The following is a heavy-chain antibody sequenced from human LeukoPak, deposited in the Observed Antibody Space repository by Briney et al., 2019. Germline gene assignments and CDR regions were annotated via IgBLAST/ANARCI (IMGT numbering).Heavy chain of an antibody. Sequence: SETLSLXCAVYGGSFSGYYWSWIRLPPGKGLESIGEINHSGSTNYNPSLKSRVTISVDTSKNQFSLKLSSVTAADTAVYYCARGYVDTAMVRYYYYYYMDVWGKGTTVTVSS. J-gene: IGHJ6*03. CDR1: GGSFSGYY. V-gene: IGHV4-34*01. D-gene: IGHD5-18*01. CDR3: ARGYVDTAMVRYYYYYYMDV. CDR2: INHSGST.